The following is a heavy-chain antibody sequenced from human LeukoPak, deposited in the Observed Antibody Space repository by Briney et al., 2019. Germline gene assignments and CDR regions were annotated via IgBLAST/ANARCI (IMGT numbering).Heavy chain of an antibody. Sequence: GGSLRLSCAASGFTVSSNYMSWVRQAPGKGLEWVSVIYSGGTTYYADSVKGRFTISRDNSKNTLYLQMNSLRAEDTAMYYCARDYGDSVTFSYYGMDVWGQGTTVTVS. V-gene: IGHV3-66*01. J-gene: IGHJ6*02. CDR2: IYSGGTT. CDR3: ARDYGDSVTFSYYGMDV. CDR1: GFTVSSNY. D-gene: IGHD4-17*01.